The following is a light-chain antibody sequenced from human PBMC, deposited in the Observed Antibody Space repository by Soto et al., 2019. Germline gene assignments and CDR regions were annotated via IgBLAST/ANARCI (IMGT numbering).Light chain of an antibody. J-gene: IGKJ1*01. V-gene: IGKV1-39*01. CDR3: QHSYSSPQT. Sequence: QMTESKAARAASVEERGISTCLASQSISNYLNWYQQKPGKAPKLLIFAASSLQSGVPSRFGGSRSGPDFTLTISSLQPEDFATYYCQHSYSSPQTSGQGGKADIK. CDR2: AAS. CDR1: QSISNY.